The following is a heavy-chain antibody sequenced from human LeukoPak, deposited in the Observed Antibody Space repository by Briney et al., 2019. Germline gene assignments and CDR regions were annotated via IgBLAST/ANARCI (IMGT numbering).Heavy chain of an antibody. D-gene: IGHD3-22*01. Sequence: GGSLRLSCAASGFTFSSYAMSWVRQAPGKGLEWVSAISGSGGSTYYADSVKGRFTISRDNSKNTLYLQMNSLRAEDTAVYYCAKVVDYYDGSGYHYYFDYWGQGTLVTVSS. CDR3: AKVVDYYDGSGYHYYFDY. CDR1: GFTFSSYA. CDR2: ISGSGGST. J-gene: IGHJ4*02. V-gene: IGHV3-23*01.